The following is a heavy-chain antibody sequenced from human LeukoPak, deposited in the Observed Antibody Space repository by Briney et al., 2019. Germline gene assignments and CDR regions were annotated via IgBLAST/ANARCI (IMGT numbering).Heavy chain of an antibody. CDR2: IYTSGST. CDR3: ARDDYGDYDY. CDR1: GDSIISDTYY. D-gene: IGHD4-17*01. V-gene: IGHV4-61*02. Sequence: PSETLSLTCIVSGDSIISDTYYWSWIRQPAGKGLEWIGRIYTSGSTNYNPSLKSRVTISVDTSKNQFSLKLSSVTAADTAVYYCARDDYGDYDYWGQGTLVTVSS. J-gene: IGHJ4*02.